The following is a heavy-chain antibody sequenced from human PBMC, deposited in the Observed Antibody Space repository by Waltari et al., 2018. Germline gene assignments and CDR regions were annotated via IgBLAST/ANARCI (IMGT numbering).Heavy chain of an antibody. J-gene: IGHJ4*02. V-gene: IGHV3-7*01. Sequence: VQLVESGGGLVQPGGSLRLSFTASGFIFSNFWLTWVRQAPGKGLEWVASIKEDGSVTNYVDSLRGRFIISRDNAKNLLYLQMNSLGAEDTAFYYCIRGVTIPDYWGQGTLVIVSS. CDR1: GFIFSNFW. CDR3: IRGVTIPDY. D-gene: IGHD4-17*01. CDR2: IKEDGSVT.